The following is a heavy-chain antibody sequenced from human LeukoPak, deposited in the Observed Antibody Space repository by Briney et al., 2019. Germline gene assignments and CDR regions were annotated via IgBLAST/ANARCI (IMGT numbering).Heavy chain of an antibody. CDR3: ARLIWFGEFYRYYFDY. V-gene: IGHV4-34*01. D-gene: IGHD3-10*01. J-gene: IGHJ4*02. CDR1: GGSFSGYY. CDR2: IYYSGST. Sequence: SETLSLTCAVYGGSFSGYYWSWIRQPPGKGLEWIGSIYYSGSTYYNPSLKSRVTISVDTSKNQFSLKLSSVTAADTAVYYCARLIWFGEFYRYYFDYWGQGTLVTVSS.